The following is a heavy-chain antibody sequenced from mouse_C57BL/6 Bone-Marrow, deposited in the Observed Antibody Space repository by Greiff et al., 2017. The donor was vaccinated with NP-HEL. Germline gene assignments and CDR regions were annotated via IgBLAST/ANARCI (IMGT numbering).Heavy chain of an antibody. CDR3: TITTVVATKFAY. CDR2: IDPENGDT. CDR1: GFNIKDDY. J-gene: IGHJ3*01. Sequence: VQLQQSGAELVRPGASVKLSCTASGFNIKDDYMHWVKQRPEQGLEWIGWIDPENGDTEYASKFQGKATITADTSSNTAYLQLSSLTSEDTAVYYCTITTVVATKFAYWGQGTLVTVSA. V-gene: IGHV14-4*01. D-gene: IGHD1-1*01.